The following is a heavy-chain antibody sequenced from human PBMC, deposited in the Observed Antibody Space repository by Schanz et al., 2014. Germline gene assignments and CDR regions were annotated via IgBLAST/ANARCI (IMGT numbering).Heavy chain of an antibody. CDR3: ARRRWDTLYVGYYFDY. Sequence: QVQLVQSGAEVKKLGASVKVSCKASGYTFTDYYMHWVRQAPGQGLEWMGRINPNSGGTNYAQKFQGRVTMTRDTSISTAYMEMSRLISDDTAVYYCARRRWDTLYVGYYFDYWGQGTLVTVSS. V-gene: IGHV1-2*06. J-gene: IGHJ4*02. CDR1: GYTFTDYY. D-gene: IGHD1-26*01. CDR2: INPNSGGT.